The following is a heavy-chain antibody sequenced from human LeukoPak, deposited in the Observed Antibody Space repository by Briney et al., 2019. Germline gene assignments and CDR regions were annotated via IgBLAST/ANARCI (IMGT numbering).Heavy chain of an antibody. CDR1: GFIFSGST. Sequence: GGALKLSCAASGFIFSGSTMHWVRHASGKGLEWVGRIRSRANNYQTAYGASVNGRFTISRDDQKNMAYLQMNNLRTDDTAVYYCVSPMTTVTPARGSSWGQGTPVTVSS. CDR3: VSPMTTVTPARGSS. CDR2: IRSRANNYQT. J-gene: IGHJ4*02. V-gene: IGHV3-73*01. D-gene: IGHD4-17*01.